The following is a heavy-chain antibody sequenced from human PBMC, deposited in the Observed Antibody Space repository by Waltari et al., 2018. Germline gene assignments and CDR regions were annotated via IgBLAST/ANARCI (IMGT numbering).Heavy chain of an antibody. D-gene: IGHD4-17*01. J-gene: IGHJ4*02. Sequence: EVHLVESGGGLVQPGGSLSLSCVVSGFTGSDNYMSWVRQAPGKGLEWVSVIYSGGNRNYADSVKGRFTISRDNSKNTVYLHMKSLRPEDTAVYYCAKDLDYGGYWGQGTLVTVSS. CDR3: AKDLDYGGY. V-gene: IGHV3-66*02. CDR1: GFTGSDNY. CDR2: IYSGGNR.